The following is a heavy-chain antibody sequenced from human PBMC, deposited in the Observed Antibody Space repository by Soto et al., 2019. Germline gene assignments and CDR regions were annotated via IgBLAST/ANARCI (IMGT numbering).Heavy chain of an antibody. Sequence: QVQLVESGGGVVQPGRSLRLSCAVSGFTFSNYAMHWVRQAPGKGLEWVAIVSHDGNNQYYADSAKGRFTISRDNSENTLYLQMNSLRTEDTAVFYGARDGATQMWRPWYFDLWGRGTLVTVSS. CDR2: VSHDGNNQ. J-gene: IGHJ2*01. CDR3: ARDGATQMWRPWYFDL. V-gene: IGHV3-30-3*01. D-gene: IGHD2-21*01. CDR1: GFTFSNYA.